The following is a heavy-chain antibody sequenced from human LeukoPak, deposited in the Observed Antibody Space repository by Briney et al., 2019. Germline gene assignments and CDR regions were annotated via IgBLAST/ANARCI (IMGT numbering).Heavy chain of an antibody. Sequence: GGSLRLSCAASGFTFSNYWMHWVRQAPGKGLVWVSRIKSDGTITSYADSVKGRFTISRDNAKNTLYLQMNSLRAEDTAVYYCARDLDYVSFWGQGTLVTVSS. CDR3: ARDLDYVSF. CDR1: GFTFSNYW. V-gene: IGHV3-74*01. CDR2: IKSDGTIT. D-gene: IGHD3-16*01. J-gene: IGHJ4*02.